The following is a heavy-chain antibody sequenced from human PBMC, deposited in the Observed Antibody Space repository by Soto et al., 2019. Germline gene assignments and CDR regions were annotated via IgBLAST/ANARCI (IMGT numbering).Heavy chain of an antibody. Sequence: GASVKVSCKALGNTFSYRYLHWVRQAPGQALEWMGWITPFSGDVHYAQKFQERVTLTRDRSINTAYMRMSSLRSEDTAIYFCASGGAGSGPFTWELPDHWG. V-gene: IGHV1-45*02. D-gene: IGHD1-26*01. CDR3: ASGGAGSGPFTWELPDH. CDR1: GNTFSYRY. J-gene: IGHJ4*01. CDR2: ITPFSGDV.